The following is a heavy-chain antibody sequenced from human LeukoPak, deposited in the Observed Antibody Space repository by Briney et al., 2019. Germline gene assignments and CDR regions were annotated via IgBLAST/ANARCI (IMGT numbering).Heavy chain of an antibody. J-gene: IGHJ4*02. CDR1: GGTLSSYA. CDR2: IIPILGTA. CDR3: ARFSSGIFDY. V-gene: IGHV1-69*06. Sequence: SVKVSCKASGGTLSSYAISWVRQAPGQGLEWMGGIIPILGTANYAQKFQGRVTITADKSTSTAYMELSSLRSEDTAVYYCARFSSGIFDYWGQGTLVTVSS.